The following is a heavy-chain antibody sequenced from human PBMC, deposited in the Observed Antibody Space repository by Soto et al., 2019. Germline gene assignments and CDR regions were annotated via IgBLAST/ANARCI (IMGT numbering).Heavy chain of an antibody. D-gene: IGHD1-26*01. CDR1: GGSISSSSYY. CDR2: IYYSGST. J-gene: IGHJ3*02. Sequence: SETLSLTCTVSGGSISSSSYYWGWIRQPPGKGLEWIGSIYYSGSTYYNPSLKSRVTISVDTSKNQFSLKLSSVTAADTAVYYCASSSYYDAFDIWGQGTRVTVSS. V-gene: IGHV4-39*01. CDR3: ASSSYYDAFDI.